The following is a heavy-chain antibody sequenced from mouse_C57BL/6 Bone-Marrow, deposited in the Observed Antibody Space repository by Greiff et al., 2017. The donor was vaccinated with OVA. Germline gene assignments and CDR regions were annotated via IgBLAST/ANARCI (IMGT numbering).Heavy chain of an antibody. CDR3: ARSSDYDPYYFDY. D-gene: IGHD2-4*01. Sequence: QVQLQQSGPELVKPGASVKISCKASGYSFTSYYIHWVKQRPGQGLEWIGWIYPGSGNTKYNEKFKGKATLTADTSSSTAYMQLSSLTSEDSAVYYCARSSDYDPYYFDYWGQGTTLTVSS. CDR2: IYPGSGNT. V-gene: IGHV1-66*01. J-gene: IGHJ2*01. CDR1: GYSFTSYY.